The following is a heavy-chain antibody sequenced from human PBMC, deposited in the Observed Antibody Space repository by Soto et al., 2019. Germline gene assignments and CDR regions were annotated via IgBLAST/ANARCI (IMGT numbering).Heavy chain of an antibody. CDR1: GYTFTSYG. CDR2: ISAYNGNT. V-gene: IGHV1-18*01. J-gene: IGHJ4*02. CDR3: AREGNNLDYDSPDYYFDY. D-gene: IGHD3-3*01. Sequence: QVQLVQSGAEVKKPGASVKVSCKASGYTFTSYGIIWVRQAPGQGLEWMGWISAYNGNTNYAQKLQGRVTMTTDTSTSTAYMELRSLRSDDTAVYYCAREGNNLDYDSPDYYFDYWGQGTLVTVSS.